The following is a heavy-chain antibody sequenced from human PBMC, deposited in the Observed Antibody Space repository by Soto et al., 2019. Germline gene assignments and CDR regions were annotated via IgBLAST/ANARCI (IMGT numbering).Heavy chain of an antibody. CDR2: FYSSGST. V-gene: IGHV4-59*01. CDR3: GRDSWGDTICYGTWFDP. J-gene: IGHJ5*02. D-gene: IGHD2-2*01. Sequence: QVQLQESGPGLVKPSETLSLTCTVSGGSISSCDWSWIRQPPGKGLAWIGYFYSSGSTNYNPSLKSRVTLTVNTSKHQFSLKLSSVAAADSAVYLWGRDSWGDTICYGTWFDPWGQGTLVTVSS. CDR1: GGSISSCD.